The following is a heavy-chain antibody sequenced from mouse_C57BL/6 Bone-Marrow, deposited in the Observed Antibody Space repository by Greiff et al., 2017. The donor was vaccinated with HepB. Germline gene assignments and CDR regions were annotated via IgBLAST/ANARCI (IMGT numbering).Heavy chain of an antibody. D-gene: IGHD1-1*01. J-gene: IGHJ4*01. CDR3: ARDQGSSYDYYAMDY. CDR2: ISDGGSYT. Sequence: EVHLVESGGGLVKPGGSLKLSCAASGFTFSSYAMSWVRQTPEKRLEWVATISDGGSYTYYPDNVKGRFTISRDNAKNNLYLQMSHLKSEDTAMYYCARDQGSSYDYYAMDYWGQGTSVTVSS. V-gene: IGHV5-4*01. CDR1: GFTFSSYA.